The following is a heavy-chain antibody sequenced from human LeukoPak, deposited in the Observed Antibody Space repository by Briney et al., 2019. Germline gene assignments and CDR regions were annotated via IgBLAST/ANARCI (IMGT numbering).Heavy chain of an antibody. Sequence: GGSLRLSCAASGFIFSSYSMNWVRQAPGKGLEWVSSISANSNYIYYADSVKGRFTISRDNAKNSLYLQMNSPRAEDTAVYYCAIDSSGYTFDDWGQGTLVTVSS. CDR3: AIDSSGYTFDD. J-gene: IGHJ4*02. V-gene: IGHV3-21*01. D-gene: IGHD3-22*01. CDR1: GFIFSSYS. CDR2: ISANSNYI.